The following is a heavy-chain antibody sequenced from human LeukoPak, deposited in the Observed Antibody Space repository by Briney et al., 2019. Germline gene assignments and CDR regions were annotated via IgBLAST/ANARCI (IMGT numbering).Heavy chain of an antibody. CDR3: ARRRPIAASPFDY. V-gene: IGHV4-34*01. D-gene: IGHD6-6*01. CDR1: GGSFSGYY. CDR2: INHSGST. J-gene: IGHJ4*02. Sequence: PSETLSLTCAVYGGSFSGYYWTWIRQPPGNGLEWIGEINHSGSTNYNPSLKSRVTISVDTSKNQFSLKLSSVTAADTVVYYCARRRPIAASPFDYWGQGTLVTVSS.